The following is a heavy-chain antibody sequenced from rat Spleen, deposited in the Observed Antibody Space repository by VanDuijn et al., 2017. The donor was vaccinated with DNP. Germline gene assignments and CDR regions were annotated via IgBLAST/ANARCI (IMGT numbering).Heavy chain of an antibody. CDR3: ARLPGYNYWYFDF. CDR1: GLTFSDYY. D-gene: IGHD1-4*01. CDR2: ISYEGSST. V-gene: IGHV5-22*01. J-gene: IGHJ1*01. Sequence: EVQVVESGGGLVQPGRSLKLSCVASGLTFSDYYMAWVRQAPKKGLEWVASISYEGSSTYYGDSVKGRFTISRDNAKSSLYLQMNSLKSEDTATYYCARLPGYNYWYFDFWGPGTMVTVSS.